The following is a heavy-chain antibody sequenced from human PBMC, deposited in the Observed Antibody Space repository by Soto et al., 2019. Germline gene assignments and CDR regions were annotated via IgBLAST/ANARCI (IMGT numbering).Heavy chain of an antibody. CDR1: GGSISSYY. Sequence: SETLSLTCTVSGGSISSYYWSWIRQPPWKGLEWIGYIYYSGSTNYNPSLKSRVTISVDTPKNQFSLKLSSVTAADTAVYYCAREGSYRGYLDYGGRGPVVTVSS. V-gene: IGHV4-59*01. D-gene: IGHD3-10*01. J-gene: IGHJ4*02. CDR3: AREGSYRGYLDY. CDR2: IYYSGST.